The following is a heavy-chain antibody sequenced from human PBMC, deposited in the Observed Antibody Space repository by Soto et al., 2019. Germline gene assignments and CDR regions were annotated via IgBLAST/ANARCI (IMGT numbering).Heavy chain of an antibody. Sequence: QVQLVQSGAEVKKPGASVKVSCKASGYTFTSYGISWVRQAPGQGLEWMGWISAYNGNTNYAQKLQGRVTMTTDTSASTAYMELRSLRSDDTAVYYCARETTVTTHYYYGMDVWGQGTTVTVSS. D-gene: IGHD4-17*01. V-gene: IGHV1-18*01. J-gene: IGHJ6*02. CDR2: ISAYNGNT. CDR3: ARETTVTTHYYYGMDV. CDR1: GYTFTSYG.